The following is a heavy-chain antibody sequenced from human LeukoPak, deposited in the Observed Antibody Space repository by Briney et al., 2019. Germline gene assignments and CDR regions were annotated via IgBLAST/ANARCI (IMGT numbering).Heavy chain of an antibody. V-gene: IGHV3-21*01. CDR1: GFTFSSYG. D-gene: IGHD1-26*01. CDR2: ISSSSSYI. Sequence: GGSLRLSCAASGFTFSSYGMNWVRQAPGKGLEWVSSISSSSSYIYYADSVKGRFTISRDNAKNSLYLQMNSLRAEDTAVYYCARSHQGADAFDIWGQGTMVTVSS. CDR3: ARSHQGADAFDI. J-gene: IGHJ3*02.